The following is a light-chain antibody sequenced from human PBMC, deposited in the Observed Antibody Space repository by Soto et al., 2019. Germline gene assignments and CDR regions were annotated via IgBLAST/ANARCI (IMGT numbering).Light chain of an antibody. CDR2: DVT. CDR3: SSYTSGSTPYV. V-gene: IGLV2-14*01. Sequence: QSALTQPASVSGSPGQSITISCTGTSSDVGAYDYVSWFQQYPGKAPKLMIYDVTDRPSGVSDRFFDSKSGNTASLTISGLQAEDEADYYCSSYTSGSTPYVFGTGTKVTVL. J-gene: IGLJ1*01. CDR1: SSDVGAYDY.